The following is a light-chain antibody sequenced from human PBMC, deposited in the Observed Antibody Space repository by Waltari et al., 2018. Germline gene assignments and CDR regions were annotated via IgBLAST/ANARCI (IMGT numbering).Light chain of an antibody. CDR3: QTGGHGTWV. CDR2: VNSDGSH. V-gene: IGLV4-69*01. Sequence: QLVLTQSPSASASLGASVKLTCTLSSGHSSNVIAWLQQRPGKGPRYLMKVNSDGSHSKGAGIPDRFSGSSSGAGRYLTISNLQSEDEADYFCQTGGHGTWVFGGGTTLTVL. CDR1: SGHSSNV. J-gene: IGLJ3*02.